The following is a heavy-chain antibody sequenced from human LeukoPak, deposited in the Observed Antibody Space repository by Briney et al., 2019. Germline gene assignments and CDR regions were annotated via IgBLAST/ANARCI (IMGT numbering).Heavy chain of an antibody. CDR2: LIPIFGTA. CDR3: ARDGTGRNILTHYYRE. D-gene: IGHD3-9*01. CDR1: GGTISSYA. J-gene: IGHJ4*02. Sequence: SVKVSCKASGGTISSYAISWVRQAPGQGLEWMGRLIPIFGTANYAQKFQGRVTIITDESTTTAYMELSSLKSEDTAVYYCARDGTGRNILTHYYREWGQGTLVTVSS. V-gene: IGHV1-69*05.